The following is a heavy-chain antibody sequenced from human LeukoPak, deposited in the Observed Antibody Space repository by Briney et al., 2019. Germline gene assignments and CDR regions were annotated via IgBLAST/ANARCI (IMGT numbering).Heavy chain of an antibody. J-gene: IGHJ6*02. D-gene: IGHD4-17*01. V-gene: IGHV1-3*01. CDR1: GYTFTGYY. CDR3: ARGKAILYGDYDGYGMDV. CDR2: INAGNGNT. Sequence: ASVKVSCKASGYTFTGYYMHWVRQAPGQGLEWMGWINAGNGNTKYSQKFQGRVTITRDTSASTACMELSSLRSEDTAVYYCARGKAILYGDYDGYGMDVWGQGTTVTVSS.